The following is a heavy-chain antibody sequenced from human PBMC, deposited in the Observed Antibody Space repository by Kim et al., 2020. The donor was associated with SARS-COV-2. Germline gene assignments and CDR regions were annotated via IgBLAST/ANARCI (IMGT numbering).Heavy chain of an antibody. J-gene: IGHJ4*02. D-gene: IGHD1-26*01. Sequence: SETLSLTCAVYGGSFSGYYWSWIRQPPGKGLEWIGEINHSGSTNYNPSLKSRVTISVDTSKNQFSLKLSSVTAADTAVYYCARGGGYSGSYDYWGQGTLVTVSS. CDR1: GGSFSGYY. CDR3: ARGGGYSGSYDY. V-gene: IGHV4-34*01. CDR2: INHSGST.